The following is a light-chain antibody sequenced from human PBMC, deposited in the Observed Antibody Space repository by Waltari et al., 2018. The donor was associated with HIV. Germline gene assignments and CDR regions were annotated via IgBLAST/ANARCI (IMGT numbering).Light chain of an antibody. CDR2: GNN. Sequence: QSVLTQPPSVTGSPGQRITISCTGSSPNIRAAYHVHWYQHLPGTAPKLLIYGNNNRPSGVPDRFSGSKSGTSASLAITGLQAEDEADYYCQSYDSSLRGYVFGTGTKVTVL. CDR1: SPNIRAAYH. J-gene: IGLJ1*01. V-gene: IGLV1-40*01. CDR3: QSYDSSLRGYV.